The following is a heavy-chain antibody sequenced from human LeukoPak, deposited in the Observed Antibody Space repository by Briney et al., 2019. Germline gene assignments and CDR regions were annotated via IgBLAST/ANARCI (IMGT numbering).Heavy chain of an antibody. CDR3: ARDNKVVATIREFDY. V-gene: IGHV3-21*01. Sequence: GGSLRLSCAASGFTFSSYSMNWVSQAPGKGLEWVSSISSSSSYIYYADSVKGRFTISRDNAKNSLYLQMNSLRAEDTAVYYCARDNKVVATIREFDYWGQGTLVTVSS. CDR1: GFTFSSYS. J-gene: IGHJ4*02. D-gene: IGHD5-12*01. CDR2: ISSSSSYI.